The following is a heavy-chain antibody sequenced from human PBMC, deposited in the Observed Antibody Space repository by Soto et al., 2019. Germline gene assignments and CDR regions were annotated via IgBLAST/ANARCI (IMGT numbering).Heavy chain of an antibody. CDR1: GYNFTSYG. V-gene: IGHV1-18*01. D-gene: IGHD6-19*01. CDR2: ISPHNDRT. CDR3: ARDPYYSSGLYFDHDALDI. Sequence: QVQLVQSGADVKKPGASVKVSCKASGYNFTSYGISWVRQAPGQGLEWMGWISPHNDRTKYARRFQDRVTMTTETPTSTVYMELGSLRSDDTAVYYCARDPYYSSGLYFDHDALDIWGQGTGVTVSS. J-gene: IGHJ3*02.